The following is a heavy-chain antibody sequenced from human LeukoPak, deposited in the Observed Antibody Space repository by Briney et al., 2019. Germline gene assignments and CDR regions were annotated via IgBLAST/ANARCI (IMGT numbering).Heavy chain of an antibody. Sequence: ASVKVSCKASGGTFSSYAISWVRQAPGQGLEWMGGIIPIFGTANYAQKFQGRVTITADESTSTAYMELSSLRSEDTAVYYCARTYCSGGSCYSDVRSNWFDPWGQGTLVTVSS. CDR3: ARTYCSGGSCYSDVRSNWFDP. J-gene: IGHJ5*02. D-gene: IGHD2-15*01. CDR2: IIPIFGTA. CDR1: GGTFSSYA. V-gene: IGHV1-69*13.